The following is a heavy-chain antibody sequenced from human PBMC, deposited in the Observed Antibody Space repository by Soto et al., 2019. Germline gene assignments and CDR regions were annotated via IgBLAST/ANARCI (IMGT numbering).Heavy chain of an antibody. Sequence: QVQLVESGGGVVQPGRSLRLSCATSGFTFSSYGVHWVRQAPGKGLEWVAFISYDGYDKYYVDSVKGRFSISRDDSKNTVYLQMKSLRAEDTAVYYCAKDRFPTKPEGTFDYWGQGTLVTVSS. V-gene: IGHV3-30*18. CDR3: AKDRFPTKPEGTFDY. J-gene: IGHJ4*02. CDR2: ISYDGYDK. CDR1: GFTFSSYG. D-gene: IGHD1-1*01.